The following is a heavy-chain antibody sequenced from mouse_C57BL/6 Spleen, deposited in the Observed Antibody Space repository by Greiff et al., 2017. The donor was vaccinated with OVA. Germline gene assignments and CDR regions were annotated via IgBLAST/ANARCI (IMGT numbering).Heavy chain of an antibody. CDR1: GYSFTGYY. CDR3: ASYGNPWFAY. V-gene: IGHV1-42*01. J-gene: IGHJ3*01. CDR2: INPSTGGT. Sequence: VQLQQSGPELVKPGASVTISCKASGYSFTGYYMNWVKQSPEKSLEWIGEINPSTGGTTYNQKFKAKATLTVDKSSSTAYMQLKSLTSEDSAVYYCASYGNPWFAYWGQGTLVTVSA. D-gene: IGHD2-1*01.